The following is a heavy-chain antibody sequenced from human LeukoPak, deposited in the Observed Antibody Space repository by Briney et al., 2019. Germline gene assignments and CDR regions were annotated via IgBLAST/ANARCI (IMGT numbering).Heavy chain of an antibody. Sequence: SETLSLTCAVYGVSFSGYCWSWIRQPPGKGLECIGEINHSGSTNYNPSLKSRVTITVDTSKNQFSLKLSSVTAADTAVYYCARVASSSWYYFDYWGQGTLVTVSS. CDR3: ARVASSSWYYFDY. CDR2: INHSGST. V-gene: IGHV4-34*01. J-gene: IGHJ4*02. CDR1: GVSFSGYC. D-gene: IGHD6-13*01.